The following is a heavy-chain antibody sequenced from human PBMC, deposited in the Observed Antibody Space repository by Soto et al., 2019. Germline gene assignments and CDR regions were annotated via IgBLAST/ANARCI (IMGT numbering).Heavy chain of an antibody. V-gene: IGHV3-23*01. CDR1: GFTFSTYA. CDR2: ISGSGLIT. CDR3: AKRALFGVVSDFDY. D-gene: IGHD3-3*01. J-gene: IGHJ4*02. Sequence: GGSLRLSCAASGFTFSTYAMSWVRQAPGKGLEWVSAISGSGLITYYADSVKGRFTISRDNSKNTVYLQMNSLIAEDTAVYYCAKRALFGVVSDFDYWGQGTLVTVSS.